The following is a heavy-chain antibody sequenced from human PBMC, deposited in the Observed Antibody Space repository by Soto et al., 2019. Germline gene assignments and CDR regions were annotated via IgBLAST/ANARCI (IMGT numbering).Heavy chain of an antibody. Sequence: GSLRLSCAASGFTFSNYAMHWVRQAPGTGLEWVAVISYDGSAKYNANSVKGRFTISRDNSKNTLYLQVNSLRAEDTAVYYCARDTGPNGYNYYYFGMDVWGQGTTVTVSS. CDR1: GFTFSNYA. V-gene: IGHV3-30-3*01. CDR3: ARDTGPNGYNYYYFGMDV. J-gene: IGHJ6*02. D-gene: IGHD5-18*01. CDR2: ISYDGSAK.